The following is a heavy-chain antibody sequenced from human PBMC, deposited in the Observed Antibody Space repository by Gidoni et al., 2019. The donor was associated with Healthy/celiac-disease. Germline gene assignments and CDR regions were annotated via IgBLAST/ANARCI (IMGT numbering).Heavy chain of an antibody. CDR3: ASHIVVVPAAIHQYYYYYYGMDV. CDR2: IIPIFGTA. J-gene: IGHJ6*02. V-gene: IGHV1-69*01. CDR1: VGTFSSYA. Sequence: QVQLVQSGAEAKKPGSSAKVSCKASVGTFSSYAIRWVRQAPEQGLEWMGGIIPIFGTANYAQKFQGRVTITADESTSTAYMELSSLRSEDTAVYYCASHIVVVPAAIHQYYYYYYGMDVWGQGTTVTVSS. D-gene: IGHD2-2*02.